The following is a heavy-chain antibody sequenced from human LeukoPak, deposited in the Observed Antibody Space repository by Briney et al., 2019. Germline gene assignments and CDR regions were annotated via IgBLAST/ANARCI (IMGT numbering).Heavy chain of an antibody. CDR1: GGSIRSYY. Sequence: PSETLSLTCTVSGGSIRSYYWSWIRQPPGKGLEWIGYIYYTGSTNYNPSLKSRVTISVDTSKNQFSLKLTSVTAADTAVYYCVSAKFLVRGVSWFDPWGQGTLVTVSS. CDR3: VSAKFLVRGVSWFDP. V-gene: IGHV4-59*08. J-gene: IGHJ5*02. CDR2: IYYTGST. D-gene: IGHD3-10*01.